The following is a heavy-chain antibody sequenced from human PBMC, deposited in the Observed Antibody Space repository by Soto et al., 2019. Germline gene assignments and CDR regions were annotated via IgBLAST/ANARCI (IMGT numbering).Heavy chain of an antibody. CDR1: GGSFSGYY. CDR2: INHSGST. V-gene: IGHV4-34*01. D-gene: IGHD3-10*01. CDR3: ARGRIYYGSGNRVPLYDY. J-gene: IGHJ4*02. Sequence: QVQLQQWGAGLLKPSETLSLTCAVYGGSFSGYYWSWIRQPPGKGLEWIGEINHSGSTNYNPSLKSRVTISVDTSKNQFSLKLSSVTAADTAVYYCARGRIYYGSGNRVPLYDYWGQGTLVTVSS.